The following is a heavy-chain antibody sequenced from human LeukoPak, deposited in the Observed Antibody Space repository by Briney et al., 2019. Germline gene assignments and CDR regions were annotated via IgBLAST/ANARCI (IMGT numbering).Heavy chain of an antibody. J-gene: IGHJ6*04. Sequence: GESLKISCKGSGYSFTNFWIGWVRQMPGKGLEWMGVIYPGDSNTRYSPSFQGQVTISVDKSITTAYLQWSSLKTSDTAIYYCATLSWGPGTSTSGMAVGGKGTRVT. CDR1: GYSFTNFW. CDR2: IYPGDSNT. D-gene: IGHD3-16*01. CDR3: ATLSWGPGTSTSGMAV. V-gene: IGHV5-51*01.